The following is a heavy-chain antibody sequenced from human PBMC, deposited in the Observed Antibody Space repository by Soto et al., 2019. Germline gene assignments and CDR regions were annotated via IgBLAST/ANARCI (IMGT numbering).Heavy chain of an antibody. J-gene: IGHJ5*02. V-gene: IGHV1-18*01. CDR2: ISTYDGNT. CDR1: GYTFFTYG. Sequence: QVQLVQSGAEVKKPGASPPPPRKASGYTFFTYGITWVRQAPGQGLEWMGWISTYDGNTDYAQKLQGRVTMTTDTSTRTAYMELRSLRSDDTAVYYCARKSSSSSWFDPWGQGTLVTVSS. D-gene: IGHD6-6*01. CDR3: ARKSSSSSWFDP.